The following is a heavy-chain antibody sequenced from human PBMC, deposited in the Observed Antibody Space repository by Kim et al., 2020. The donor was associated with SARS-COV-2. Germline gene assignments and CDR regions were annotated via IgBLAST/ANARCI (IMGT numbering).Heavy chain of an antibody. V-gene: IGHV3-53*01. CDR1: GFAVSSNY. CDR2: IHSGGNT. Sequence: GGSLRLSCAASGFAVSSNYMSWVRQAPGKGLEWVSVIHSGGNTYYADSAKSRFSISTDNSTNSPLLHMINLMTADTAIFYCSRNSGVGAPADLGRGTLVT. J-gene: IGHJ4*01. CDR3: SRNSGVGAPAD. D-gene: IGHD1-26*01.